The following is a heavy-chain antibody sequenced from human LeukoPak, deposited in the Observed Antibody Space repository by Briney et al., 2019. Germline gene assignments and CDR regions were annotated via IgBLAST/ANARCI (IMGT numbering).Heavy chain of an antibody. CDR1: GFTFDDYA. D-gene: IGHD2-15*01. V-gene: IGHV3-9*01. CDR3: AKDEGEGYCSGGSCYGILVY. J-gene: IGHJ4*02. Sequence: GGSLSLSCAASGFTFDDYAMHWVRQAPGKGMEWVSGMSWNSGSIGYADSVKGRVTISRDNAKNSLYLPMNSLRAEDTALYYCAKDEGEGYCSGGSCYGILVYWGQGTLVTVSS. CDR2: MSWNSGSI.